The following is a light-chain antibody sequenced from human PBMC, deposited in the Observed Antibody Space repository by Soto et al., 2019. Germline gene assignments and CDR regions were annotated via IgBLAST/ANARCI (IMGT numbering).Light chain of an antibody. V-gene: IGKV2-28*01. CDR2: LGS. J-gene: IGKJ4*01. CDR1: QNLLHSNGYNY. CDR3: MQSLQTPLT. Sequence: DIVMTQSPLSLPVTPGEPASISCRSSQNLLHSNGYNYLDWYLQKPGQSPQLLIFLGSNRASGVPDRLSGSGSGTDITLKISRVEAEDVGVYYCMQSLQTPLTFGGGTKVESK.